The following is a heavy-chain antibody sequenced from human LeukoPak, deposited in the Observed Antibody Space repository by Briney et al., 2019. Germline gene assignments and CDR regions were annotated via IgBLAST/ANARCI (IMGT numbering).Heavy chain of an antibody. Sequence: GGSLRLSCAASGFTFSSYAMSWVRQAPGKGLEWVSTISNSGGSTYYADSVKGRFTISRDNSKSTLYLQMNSLRAEDTAVYYCAKGGDSGSHHKEFDYWGQGTLVTVSS. CDR1: GFTFSSYA. D-gene: IGHD3-10*01. V-gene: IGHV3-23*01. J-gene: IGHJ4*02. CDR2: ISNSGGST. CDR3: AKGGDSGSHHKEFDY.